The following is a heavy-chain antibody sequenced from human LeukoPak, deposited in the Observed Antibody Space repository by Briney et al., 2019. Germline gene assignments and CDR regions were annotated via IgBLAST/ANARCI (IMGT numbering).Heavy chain of an antibody. CDR2: ISSSSSYT. J-gene: IGHJ6*04. D-gene: IGHD2/OR15-2a*01. CDR3: ARAFRLYGMDV. Sequence: GGSLRLSCAASGFTFSDYYMSWIRQAPGRGREGVSYISSSSSYTNYADSVKGRFTISRDNAKNSLYLQMNSLRAEDTAVYYCARAFRLYGMDVWGKGTTVTVSS. CDR1: GFTFSDYY. V-gene: IGHV3-11*06.